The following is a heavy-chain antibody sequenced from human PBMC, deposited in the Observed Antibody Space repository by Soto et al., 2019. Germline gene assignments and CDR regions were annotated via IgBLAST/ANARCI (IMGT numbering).Heavy chain of an antibody. V-gene: IGHV4-4*02. CDR1: GGSISSSNW. J-gene: IGHJ6*02. D-gene: IGHD3-10*01. CDR3: ARQAYGSQYYYYYYGMDV. Sequence: KPSETLSLTCAVSGGSISSSNWWSWVRQPPGKGLEWIREIYHSGSTNYNPSLKSRVTISVDKSKNQFSLKLSSVTAADTAVYYCARQAYGSQYYYYYYGMDVWGQGTTVTVSS. CDR2: IYHSGST.